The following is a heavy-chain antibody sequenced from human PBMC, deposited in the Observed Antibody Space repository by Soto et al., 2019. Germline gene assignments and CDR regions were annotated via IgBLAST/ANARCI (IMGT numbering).Heavy chain of an antibody. D-gene: IGHD2-21*02. CDR1: GFNFSNHW. CDR2: ITSDGKSK. CDR3: ARESGDWPLNWFDP. Sequence: TGWSLRLSCAASGFNFSNHWMHWVRQRPAEGLVWVSRITSDGKSKAYAESVKGRFAISRDNAKNTLYLQMNGLTAEDTAVYYCARESGDWPLNWFDPWGQGTLVTVSS. V-gene: IGHV3-74*01. J-gene: IGHJ5*02.